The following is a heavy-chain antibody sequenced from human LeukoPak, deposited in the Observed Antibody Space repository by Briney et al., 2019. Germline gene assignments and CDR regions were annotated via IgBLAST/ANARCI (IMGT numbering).Heavy chain of an antibody. CDR3: AKGPLRGTAAAIDY. CDR2: ISYDGRNI. Sequence: GGSLRLSCAASGFAFNNYGMHWVRQAPGKGLEWVAVISYDGRNIHYPDPVKGRFTISRDISTDTLWLQMDSLRTEDTAVYYCAKGPLRGTAAAIDYWGQGTLVTVSS. J-gene: IGHJ4*02. V-gene: IGHV3-30*18. CDR1: GFAFNNYG. D-gene: IGHD2-2*01.